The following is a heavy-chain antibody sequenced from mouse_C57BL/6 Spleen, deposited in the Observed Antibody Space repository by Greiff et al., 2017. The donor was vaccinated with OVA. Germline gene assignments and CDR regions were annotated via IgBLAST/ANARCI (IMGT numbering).Heavy chain of an antibody. CDR3: ARGGEFMDY. Sequence: EVKLMESGPGLVKPSQSLSLTCSVTGYSITSGYYWNWIRQFPGNKLEWMGYISYDGSNNYNPSLKNRISITRDTSKNQFFLKLNSVTTEDTATYYCARGGEFMDYWGQGTSVTVSS. J-gene: IGHJ4*01. V-gene: IGHV3-6*01. CDR1: GYSITSGYY. CDR2: ISYDGSN.